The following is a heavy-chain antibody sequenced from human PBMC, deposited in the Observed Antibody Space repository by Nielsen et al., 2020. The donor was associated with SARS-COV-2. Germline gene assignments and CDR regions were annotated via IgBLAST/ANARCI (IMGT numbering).Heavy chain of an antibody. Sequence: ASVKVSCKVSGYTLTELSMHWVRQAPGKGLEWMGGFDPEDGETIYAQKFQGRVTMTEDTSTDTAYMELSSLRSEDTAVYYCAKALDPYYGSGIDYWGQGTLVTVSS. CDR2: FDPEDGET. CDR3: AKALDPYYGSGIDY. J-gene: IGHJ4*02. V-gene: IGHV1-24*01. CDR1: GYTLTELS. D-gene: IGHD3-10*01.